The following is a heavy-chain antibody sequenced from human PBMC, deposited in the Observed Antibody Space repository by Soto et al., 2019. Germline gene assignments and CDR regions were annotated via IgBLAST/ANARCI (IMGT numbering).Heavy chain of an antibody. Sequence: QVQLVQSGAEVRQPASSVKVSCKTSGGTFSSYAISWVRQAPGQGLEWMGGIVPIVDTSTYAQKFQGRVTITAYESTSTVYIELSSLRSDDTAVYYCVRVVAIPGYPDNWGQGTLVTVSS. CDR1: GGTFSSYA. D-gene: IGHD5-12*01. CDR2: IVPIVDTS. V-gene: IGHV1-69*12. CDR3: VRVVAIPGYPDN. J-gene: IGHJ4*02.